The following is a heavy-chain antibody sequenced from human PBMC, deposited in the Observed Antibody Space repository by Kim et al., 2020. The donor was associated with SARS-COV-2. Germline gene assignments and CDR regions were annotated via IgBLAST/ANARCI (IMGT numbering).Heavy chain of an antibody. J-gene: IGHJ6*02. D-gene: IGHD3-22*01. V-gene: IGHV3-33*08. Sequence: GGSLRLSCAASGFTFSSYGMHWVRQAPGKGLEWVAVIWYDGSNKYYADSVKGRFTISRDNSKNTLYLQMNSLRAEDTAVYYCARDPWGDSSGLSYYYYGMDVWGQGTTVTVSS. CDR2: IWYDGSNK. CDR1: GFTFSSYG. CDR3: ARDPWGDSSGLSYYYYGMDV.